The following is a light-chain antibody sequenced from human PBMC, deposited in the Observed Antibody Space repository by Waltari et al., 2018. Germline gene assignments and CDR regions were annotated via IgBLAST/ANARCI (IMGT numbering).Light chain of an antibody. J-gene: IGKJ4*01. Sequence: DLQLTPPPSFLSASVGDRVTITCRASQDLNTYLAWYQLRPGNAPQLLLFLASELPSGVPSRFSGSGSGTEFTLTISGLQPDDFATYYCQQLNFYPLTFGGGTRVEIK. CDR3: QQLNFYPLT. V-gene: IGKV1-9*01. CDR1: QDLNTY. CDR2: LAS.